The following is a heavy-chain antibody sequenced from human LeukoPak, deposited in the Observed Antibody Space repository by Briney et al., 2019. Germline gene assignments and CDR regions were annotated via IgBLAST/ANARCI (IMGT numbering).Heavy chain of an antibody. CDR3: ASDRSDLNYVFDY. D-gene: IGHD1-7*01. J-gene: IGHJ4*02. CDR2: IIPILGIA. Sequence: SVKVSCKASGGTFSSYAISWVRQAPGQGLEWMGRIIPILGIANYAQKFQGRVTITADKSTSTAYMELSSLRSEDTAVYYCASDRSDLNYVFDYWGQGTLVTVSS. CDR1: GGTFSSYA. V-gene: IGHV1-69*04.